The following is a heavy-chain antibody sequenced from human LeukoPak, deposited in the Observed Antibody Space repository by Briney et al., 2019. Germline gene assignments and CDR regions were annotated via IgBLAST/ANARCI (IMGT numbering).Heavy chain of an antibody. V-gene: IGHV3-49*04. CDR2: IRSKAYGATT. Sequence: GGSLRLSCAASGFTFSTHSMSWVRQAPGKGLEWVGFIRSKAYGATTEYAASVKGRFTISRDDSKSIAYLQMNSLKTEDTAVYYCTRAPYGGNSLATYWGQGTLVTVSS. D-gene: IGHD4-23*01. CDR3: TRAPYGGNSLATY. J-gene: IGHJ4*02. CDR1: GFTFSTHS.